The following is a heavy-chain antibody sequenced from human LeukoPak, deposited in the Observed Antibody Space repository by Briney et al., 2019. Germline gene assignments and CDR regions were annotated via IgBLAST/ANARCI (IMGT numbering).Heavy chain of an antibody. D-gene: IGHD3-3*02. V-gene: IGHV4-34*01. J-gene: IGHJ6*04. CDR3: ARGGPAIFYYYYGMDV. CDR1: GGSFSGYY. Sequence: PSETLSLTCAVYGGSFSGYYWSWIRQPPGKGLEWIGEINHSGSTNYNPSLKSRVTISVDTSKNQFSLKLSSVTAADTAVYYCARGGPAIFYYYYGMDVWGKGTTVTVSS. CDR2: INHSGST.